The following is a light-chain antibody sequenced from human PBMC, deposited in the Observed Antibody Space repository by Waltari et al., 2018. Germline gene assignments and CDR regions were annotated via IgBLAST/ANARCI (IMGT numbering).Light chain of an antibody. CDR3: CSYAGSTIWV. CDR1: SSDVGIYNL. J-gene: IGLJ3*02. Sequence: QSALTQPASVSGSPGQSITISCTGTSSDVGIYNLVSWYQQYPGKAPKLMIYDGSKRPARVSNRFSGSKSGNTSSLTISGLQAEDESDYYCCSYAGSTIWVFGGGTKVTVL. CDR2: DGS. V-gene: IGLV2-23*01.